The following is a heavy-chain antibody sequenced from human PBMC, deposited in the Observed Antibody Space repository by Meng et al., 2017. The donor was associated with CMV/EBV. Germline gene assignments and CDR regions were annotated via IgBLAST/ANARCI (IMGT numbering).Heavy chain of an antibody. CDR2: INPNSGGT. D-gene: IGHD4-11*01. CDR3: ARSVKRPYSNYEWFDP. V-gene: IGHV1-2*02. CDR1: GYTFTGYY. J-gene: IGHJ5*02. Sequence: GYTFTGYYMHWVRQAPGQGLEWMGWINPNSGGTNYAQKFQGRVTMTRDTSISTAYMELSRLRSDDTALYYCARSVKRPYSNYEWFDPWGQGTLVTVSS.